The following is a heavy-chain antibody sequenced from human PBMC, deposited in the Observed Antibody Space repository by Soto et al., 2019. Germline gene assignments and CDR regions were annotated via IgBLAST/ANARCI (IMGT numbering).Heavy chain of an antibody. J-gene: IGHJ6*02. CDR3: AMLGGCSGGSNDMDV. CDR2: NRRKANSYTT. Sequence: EVQLVESGGGLVQPGGSLRLSCAASGLIFSDYHMDWVRQAPGKGLEWVGRNRRKANSYTTEYAASVKGRFTISRDDSKNSLYLQMNSLKTEDTAVYYGAMLGGCSGGSNDMDVWGQGTTVTVSS. V-gene: IGHV3-72*01. CDR1: GLIFSDYH. D-gene: IGHD6-19*01.